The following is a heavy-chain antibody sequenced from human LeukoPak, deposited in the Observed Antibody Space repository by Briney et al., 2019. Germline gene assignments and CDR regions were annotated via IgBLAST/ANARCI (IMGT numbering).Heavy chain of an antibody. V-gene: IGHV1-18*01. J-gene: IGHJ4*02. CDR3: AREGPYDSSGYVVLGFRDY. Sequence: ASVKVSCKASGYTFTSYGISWVRQAPGQGLEWMGWISAYNGNTNYAQKLQGRVTMTTDTSTSTAYMELSSLRSEDTAVYYCAREGPYDSSGYVVLGFRDYWGQGTLVTVSS. CDR2: ISAYNGNT. CDR1: GYTFTSYG. D-gene: IGHD3-22*01.